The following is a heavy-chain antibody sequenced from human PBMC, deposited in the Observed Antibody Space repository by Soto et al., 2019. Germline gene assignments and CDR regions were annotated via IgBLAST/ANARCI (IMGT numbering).Heavy chain of an antibody. CDR2: INHRGSS. D-gene: IGHD3-22*01. CDR3: ASRAKHDYDSSGPDFDS. J-gene: IGHJ4*02. V-gene: IGHV4-34*01. CDR1: GRSFSRFY. Sequence: PSETLFLTCAFSGRSFSRFYWSCIRQPPGMGLEWIGEINHRGSSSYTSSLKGRVTISIDTSKRLFSLKLSSMTSADTAVYYCASRAKHDYDSSGPDFDSWGQGIQVTVSS.